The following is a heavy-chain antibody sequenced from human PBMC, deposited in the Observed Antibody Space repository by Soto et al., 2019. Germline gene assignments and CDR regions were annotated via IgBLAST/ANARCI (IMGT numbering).Heavy chain of an antibody. J-gene: IGHJ4*02. CDR3: ARDGGHWDFDY. CDR1: GYTVTSGY. CDR2: MYPSGAAP. D-gene: IGHD3-16*01. Sequence: GASVKVSCKASGYTVTSGYIHCVRQAPGEGLEWMGVMYPSGAAPTYAQKFQGRVTTTRDTSTSTVYMQLSSLRSEDTAVYFCARDGGHWDFDYWGQGTLVTVSS. V-gene: IGHV1-46*01.